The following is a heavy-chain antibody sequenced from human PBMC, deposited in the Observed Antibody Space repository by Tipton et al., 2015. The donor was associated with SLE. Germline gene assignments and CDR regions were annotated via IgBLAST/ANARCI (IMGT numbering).Heavy chain of an antibody. CDR3: ARERSWVPVGDRRGLDH. Sequence: TLSLTCTVSGGPISSDDYYWIRIRQHPEKGLEGIGYIYYNGNTYYNPYLKSRLTIAVDKSKNQFSLNLSSVTAADAAVYFCARERSWVPVGDRRGLDHWGHGTLVTVPP. V-gene: IGHV4-31*03. CDR2: IYYNGNT. J-gene: IGHJ4*03. CDR1: GGPISSDDYY. D-gene: IGHD2-2*01.